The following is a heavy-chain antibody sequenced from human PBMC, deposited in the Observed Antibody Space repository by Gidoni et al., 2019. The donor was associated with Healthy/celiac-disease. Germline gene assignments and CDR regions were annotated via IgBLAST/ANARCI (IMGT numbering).Heavy chain of an antibody. CDR2: IRAYNGNT. D-gene: IGHD6-6*01. Sequence: QVQLVQSGAEVKKPGASVKVSCKASGYTFTSYGIIWVPQAPGQGLEWMGWIRAYNGNTNYAQKLQGRVTRTTDTSTSTAYMELRSLRSDDTAVYYCARDSAYSSSSGQFDYLGQGTLVTVSS. V-gene: IGHV1-18*01. J-gene: IGHJ4*02. CDR3: ARDSAYSSSSGQFDY. CDR1: GYTFTSYG.